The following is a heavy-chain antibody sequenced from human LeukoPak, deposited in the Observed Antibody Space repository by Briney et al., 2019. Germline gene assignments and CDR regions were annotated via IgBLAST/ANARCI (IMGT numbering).Heavy chain of an antibody. CDR1: GGSIFSSNSY. J-gene: IGHJ5*02. Sequence: SETLSLTCTVSGGSIFSSNSYWGWIRQPPGKGLEWIGSIYYSGNTYYNASLKSRVTMSVDTSKNQFSLKLTSVTAADTAVYFCARGLAAAYDYNWFDPWGQGTLVSVSS. CDR3: ARGLAAAYDYNWFDP. V-gene: IGHV4-39*07. D-gene: IGHD5-12*01. CDR2: IYYSGNT.